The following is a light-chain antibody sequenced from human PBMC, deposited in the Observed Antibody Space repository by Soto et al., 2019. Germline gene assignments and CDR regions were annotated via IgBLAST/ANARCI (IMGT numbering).Light chain of an antibody. V-gene: IGKV3-20*01. J-gene: IGKJ5*01. Sequence: EIVLTQSPGTLSLSPGETATLSCRASQTIGSTYLAWYQQKPGQAPRLLIYGASSRATGIPDRFSGSGSGRDFTLTISGLEPEDFAVYYCQQYGSSPLISFGQGTRLEI. CDR3: QQYGSSPLIS. CDR1: QTIGSTY. CDR2: GAS.